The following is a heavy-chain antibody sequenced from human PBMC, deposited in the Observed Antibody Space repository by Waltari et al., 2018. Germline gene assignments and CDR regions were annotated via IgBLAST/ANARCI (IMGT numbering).Heavy chain of an antibody. CDR1: GYTFTGYY. V-gene: IGHV1-2*06. Sequence: QVQLVQSGAEVTKHGASVKVSCKASGYTFTGYYLHWVSQAPGQGLEWMGRINPNSGGTNYAQKFQGRVTMTRDTSISTAYMELSRLRSDDTAVYYCARDRRGQLTPFDYWGQGTLVTVSS. CDR3: ARDRRGQLTPFDY. CDR2: INPNSGGT. D-gene: IGHD6-13*01. J-gene: IGHJ4*02.